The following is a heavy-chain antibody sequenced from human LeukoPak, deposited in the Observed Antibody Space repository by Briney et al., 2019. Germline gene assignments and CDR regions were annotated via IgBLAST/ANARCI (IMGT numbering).Heavy chain of an antibody. CDR1: GYTFTGYY. J-gene: IGHJ6*03. Sequence: GASVKVSCKASGYTFTGYYMHWVRQAPGQGLEWMGWINPNSGGTNYAQKFQGRVTMTRDTSISTAYMELSRLRSDDTAVYYCARDLVVRGVRLYYYMDVWGKGTTVTVSS. V-gene: IGHV1-2*02. D-gene: IGHD3-10*01. CDR2: INPNSGGT. CDR3: ARDLVVRGVRLYYYMDV.